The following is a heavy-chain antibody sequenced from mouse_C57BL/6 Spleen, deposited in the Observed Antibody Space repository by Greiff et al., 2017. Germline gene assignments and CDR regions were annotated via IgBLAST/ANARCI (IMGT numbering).Heavy chain of an antibody. Sequence: VQLQQPGAELVRPGSSVKLSCKASGYTFTSYWMHWVKQRPIQGLEWIGNIDPSDSETHYNQKFKDKATLTVDKSSSTAYMQLSSLTSEDSAVYYCARDGSGYGFAYWGQGTLVTVSA. CDR1: GYTFTSYW. V-gene: IGHV1-52*01. CDR2: IDPSDSET. J-gene: IGHJ3*01. D-gene: IGHD1-1*01. CDR3: ARDGSGYGFAY.